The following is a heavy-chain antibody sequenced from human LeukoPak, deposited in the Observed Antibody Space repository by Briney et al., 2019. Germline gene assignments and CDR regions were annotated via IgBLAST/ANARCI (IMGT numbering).Heavy chain of an antibody. V-gene: IGHV4-34*01. CDR3: ARALAFYDFWSGYYHSSGIDY. CDR1: GGSFSGYY. CDR2: INHSGST. D-gene: IGHD3-3*01. Sequence: SETLSLTCAAYGGSFSGYYWSWIRQPPGKGLEWIGEINHSGSTNYNPSLKSRVTISVDTSKNQFSLKLSSVTAADTAVYYCARALAFYDFWSGYYHSSGIDYWGQGTLVTVSS. J-gene: IGHJ4*02.